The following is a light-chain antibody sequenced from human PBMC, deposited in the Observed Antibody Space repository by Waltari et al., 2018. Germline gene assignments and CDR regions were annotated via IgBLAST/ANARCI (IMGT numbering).Light chain of an antibody. CDR1: QSIKNY. Sequence: SCRATQSIKNYLAWYQQKPRQAPRLLLYHASNRATGIPARFSGSGSGTDFTLNISSLEPEDFAVYYCQQRTDWPLTFGGGTTVEIK. CDR2: HAS. CDR3: QQRTDWPLT. V-gene: IGKV3-11*01. J-gene: IGKJ4*01.